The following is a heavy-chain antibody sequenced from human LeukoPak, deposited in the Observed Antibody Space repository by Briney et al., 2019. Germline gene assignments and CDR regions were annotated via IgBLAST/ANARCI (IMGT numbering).Heavy chain of an antibody. V-gene: IGHV1-69*13. Sequence: SVKVSCKASGGTFSAYVISWVRQAPGQGLEWMGGITPIFGSATYAQKFQGRVTITADESTSTGYMELSSLRSEDTAMYYCARAQLSWEYFFAYWGQGTLVTVSS. CDR2: ITPIFGSA. CDR3: ARAQLSWEYFFAY. CDR1: GGTFSAYV. J-gene: IGHJ4*02. D-gene: IGHD1-26*01.